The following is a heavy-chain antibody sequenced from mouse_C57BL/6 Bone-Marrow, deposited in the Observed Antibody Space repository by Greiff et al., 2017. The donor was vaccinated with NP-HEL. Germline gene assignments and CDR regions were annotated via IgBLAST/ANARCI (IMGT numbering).Heavy chain of an antibody. D-gene: IGHD1-1*01. J-gene: IGHJ1*03. CDR3: ARGRYGSSSYWYFDV. CDR1: GFTFSDYY. CDR2: INYDGSST. V-gene: IGHV5-16*01. Sequence: EVMLVESEGGLVQPGSSMKLSCTASGFTFSDYYMAWVRQVPEKGLEWVANINYDGSSTYYLDSLKSRFIISRDNAKNILYLQMSSLKSEDTATYYCARGRYGSSSYWYFDVWGTGTTVTVSS.